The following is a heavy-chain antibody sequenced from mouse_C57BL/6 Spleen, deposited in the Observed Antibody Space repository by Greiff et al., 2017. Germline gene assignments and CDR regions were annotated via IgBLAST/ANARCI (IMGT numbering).Heavy chain of an antibody. J-gene: IGHJ4*01. V-gene: IGHV1-26*01. CDR2: INPNNGGT. CDR3: ARYPQRLYAMDY. CDR1: GYTFTDYY. Sequence: EVQLQQSGPELVKPGASVKISCKASGYTFTDYYMNWVKQSHGKSLEWIGDINPNNGGTSYNQKFKGKATLTVDKSSSTAYMELRSLTSEDSAVYYCARYPQRLYAMDYWGQGTSVTVSS.